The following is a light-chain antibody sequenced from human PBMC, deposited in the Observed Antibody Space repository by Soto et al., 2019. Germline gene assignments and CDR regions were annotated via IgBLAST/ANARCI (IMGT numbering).Light chain of an antibody. CDR2: GAS. J-gene: IGKJ1*01. V-gene: IGKV3-20*01. CDR1: QTVTRSY. Sequence: EIVMTQSPATLSVSPGERATLSCRASQTVTRSYLAWYQQKPGQAPRLLIYGASTRATGIPARFSGSGSGTDFTLTISRLEPEDFAVYYCQQYGSSPPVTFGQGTKVDTK. CDR3: QQYGSSPPVT.